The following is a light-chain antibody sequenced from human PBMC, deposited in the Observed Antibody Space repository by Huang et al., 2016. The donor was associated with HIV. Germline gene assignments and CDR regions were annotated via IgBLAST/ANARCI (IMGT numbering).Light chain of an antibody. CDR3: QQYKNWPPYT. J-gene: IGKJ2*01. CDR1: QSVGGN. V-gene: IGKV3-15*01. Sequence: EIVMTQSPATLSVSPGERATLSCRASQSVGGNLAWYQQKPGQAPRLLIFGSSTRATDIPARFSGSGSVTEFTLTISSLQSEDFAVYYCQQYKNWPPYTFGQGTNLEI. CDR2: GSS.